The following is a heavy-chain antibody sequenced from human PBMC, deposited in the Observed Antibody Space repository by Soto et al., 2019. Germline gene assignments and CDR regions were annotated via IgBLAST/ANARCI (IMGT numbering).Heavy chain of an antibody. CDR2: IYHSGST. D-gene: IGHD6-6*01. V-gene: IGHV4-30-2*01. CDR1: GGSISSGDYS. CDR3: ARGKYSSSSNWFDP. Sequence: NPSETLSLTCAVSGGSISSGDYSWSWIRQPPGEGLEWIGYIYHSGSTYYNPSLKSRVTISIDKSKNQFSLKLNSVTAADTAVYFCARGKYSSSSNWFDPWGQGTLVTVSS. J-gene: IGHJ5*02.